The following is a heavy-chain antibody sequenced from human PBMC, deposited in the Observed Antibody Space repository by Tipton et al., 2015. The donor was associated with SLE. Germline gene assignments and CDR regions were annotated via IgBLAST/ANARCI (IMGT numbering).Heavy chain of an antibody. Sequence: TLSLTCAVYGGSFSGYFWNWIRQPPGMGLEWIGEINQSGSTNYNPSLKSRATISVDTSKNQFSLKLSSVTAADTAIYYCARSGFLEWLLPIGFDYWGQGTLVTVSS. V-gene: IGHV4-34*01. CDR2: INQSGST. CDR3: ARSGFLEWLLPIGFDY. J-gene: IGHJ4*02. CDR1: GGSFSGYF. D-gene: IGHD3-3*01.